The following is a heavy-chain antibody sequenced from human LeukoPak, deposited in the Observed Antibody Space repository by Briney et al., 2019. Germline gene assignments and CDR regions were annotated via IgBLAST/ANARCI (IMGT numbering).Heavy chain of an antibody. CDR1: GYTFTSYG. J-gene: IGHJ6*04. V-gene: IGHV1-18*04. Sequence: ASVKVSCKPSGYTFTSYGISWVRQAPGHRREWMGWISAYNGHTNYAQKLQGRVTMTTDTSTSTAYMELRSLRSGDTAVYFCGRDPYYYYGMDVWGKGTTVTVSS. CDR2: ISAYNGHT. D-gene: IGHD2-21*02. CDR3: GRDPYYYYGMDV.